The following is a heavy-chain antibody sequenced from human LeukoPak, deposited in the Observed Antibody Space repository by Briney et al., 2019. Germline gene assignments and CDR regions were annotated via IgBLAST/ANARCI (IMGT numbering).Heavy chain of an antibody. Sequence: PGGSLRLSCAASGFTFSGDWMTWVRQAPGKGLEWAANLRPDGSDKYYADSVKGRFTISRDNAKNSLYLQMNGLRADDTAIYYCVRDAYDDASESWGQGTLVTVSS. J-gene: IGHJ5*02. CDR2: LRPDGSDK. D-gene: IGHD3-3*01. CDR3: VRDAYDDASES. V-gene: IGHV3-7*01. CDR1: GFTFSGDW.